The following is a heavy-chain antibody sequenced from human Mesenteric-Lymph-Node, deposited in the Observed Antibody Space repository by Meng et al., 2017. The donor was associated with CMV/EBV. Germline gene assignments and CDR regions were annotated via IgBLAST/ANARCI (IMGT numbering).Heavy chain of an antibody. CDR3: ARGSSYDILTGYFDY. CDR2: INHSGST. CDR1: GGSFSGYY. V-gene: IGHV4-34*01. Sequence: QVQLHQWGTGLLKPSGTLSVTCAFFGGSFSGYYWNWIRQSPEKGLEWIGEINHSGSTTYNPSFTSRIIISVDTSTNQISLNMSSVTAADTAVYYCARGSSYDILTGYFDYWGQGALVTVSS. J-gene: IGHJ4*02. D-gene: IGHD3-9*01.